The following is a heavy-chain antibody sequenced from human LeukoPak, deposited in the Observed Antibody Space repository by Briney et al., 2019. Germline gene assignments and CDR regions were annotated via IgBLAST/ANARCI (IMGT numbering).Heavy chain of an antibody. V-gene: IGHV1-2*02. Sequence: ASVKVSCKASGYTFTGYYMHWVRQAPGQGLEWMGWINPNSGGTNYAQKFQGRVTMTRDTSISTAYMELSRLRSDDTAVYYCARAGDYGHPQAPGIHYWGQGTLVTVSS. CDR1: GYTFTGYY. CDR3: ARAGDYGHPQAPGIHY. CDR2: INPNSGGT. D-gene: IGHD4-17*01. J-gene: IGHJ4*02.